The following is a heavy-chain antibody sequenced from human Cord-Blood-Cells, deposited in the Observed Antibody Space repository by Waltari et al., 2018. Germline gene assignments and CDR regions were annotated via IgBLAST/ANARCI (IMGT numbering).Heavy chain of an antibody. J-gene: IGHJ3*02. V-gene: IGHV4-59*01. D-gene: IGHD7-27*01. Sequence: QVQLQESGPGLVKPSETLSLTCTVSGGSISSYYWSWIRQPPGKGLGWIGYIYYSGSTNYNPSLKGRVTISVDPSKNQFSLKLSSVTAADTAVYYCARANWGNAFDIWGQGTMVTVSS. CDR2: IYYSGST. CDR1: GGSISSYY. CDR3: ARANWGNAFDI.